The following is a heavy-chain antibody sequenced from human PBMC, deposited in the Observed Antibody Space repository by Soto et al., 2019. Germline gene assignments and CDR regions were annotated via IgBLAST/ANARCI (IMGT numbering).Heavy chain of an antibody. CDR3: VIVRLGDAYNQMDD. Sequence: GGSLRLSCAASGFTFTRYSMNWVRQAPGKGLEWLANIKGDGSEQHYVDSVKGRFTIFRDNAKNSLYLQMNSLTAEDTAVFYCVIVRLGDAYNQMDDWGQGTLVTVSS. CDR2: IKGDGSEQ. V-gene: IGHV3-7*03. J-gene: IGHJ4*02. CDR1: GFTFTRYS. D-gene: IGHD1-1*01.